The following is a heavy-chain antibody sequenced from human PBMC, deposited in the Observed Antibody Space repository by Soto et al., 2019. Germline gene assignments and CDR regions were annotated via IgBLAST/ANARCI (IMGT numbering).Heavy chain of an antibody. V-gene: IGHV3-66*01. CDR3: ARDPTAAF. Sequence: GGSLRLSCAASGFTVSSNDMSWVRQAPGKGLEWVSLIYSGVSTYYADSVKGRFTISRDNSKNALYLQMNSLRAEDTAIYYCARDPTAAFWGQGTLVTVSS. J-gene: IGHJ4*02. CDR1: GFTVSSND. CDR2: IYSGVST. D-gene: IGHD2-21*02.